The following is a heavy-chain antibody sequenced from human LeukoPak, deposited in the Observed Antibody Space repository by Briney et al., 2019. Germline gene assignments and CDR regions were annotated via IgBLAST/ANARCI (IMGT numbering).Heavy chain of an antibody. J-gene: IGHJ4*02. CDR2: IRYDGSNK. V-gene: IGHV3-30*02. Sequence: GGSLRLSCAASGFTFSSYGMHWVRQAPGKGLEWVAFIRYDGSNKYYADSVKGRFTISRDNSKNTLYLQMNSLRAEDTAGYYCAKDHNDIVVVPAAILPLDYWGQGTLVTVSS. D-gene: IGHD2-2*02. CDR1: GFTFSSYG. CDR3: AKDHNDIVVVPAAILPLDY.